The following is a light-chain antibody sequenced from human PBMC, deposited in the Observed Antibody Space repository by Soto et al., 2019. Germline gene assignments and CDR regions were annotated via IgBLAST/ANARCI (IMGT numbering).Light chain of an antibody. J-gene: IGLJ1*01. CDR3: CSYADSSTPYV. V-gene: IGLV2-23*01. CDR2: EGS. CDR1: SSDVGAYNY. Sequence: QSVLTQPASVSGSPGQSITISCTGTSSDVGAYNYVSWYQQHPGKAPKLMIYEGSKRPSGVSNRFSGSKSGNTASLTISGLQAEDEADYYCCSYADSSTPYVFGNGTKVTVL.